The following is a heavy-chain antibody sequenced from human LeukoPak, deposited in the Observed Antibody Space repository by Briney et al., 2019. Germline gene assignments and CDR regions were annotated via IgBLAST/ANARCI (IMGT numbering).Heavy chain of an antibody. CDR3: ARAQGGYCSSTRCSIPDW. D-gene: IGHD2-2*01. CDR1: GFTFSSYA. CDR2: ISYDGSNN. J-gene: IGHJ4*02. V-gene: IGHV3-30-3*01. Sequence: PGGSLRLSCAASGFTFSSYAMHWVRQAPGMGLDWVAVISYDGSNNYCADSVKGRFTISRDNSKNTLYLQMNSLRTEDTGVYYCARAQGGYCSSTRCSIPDWWGQGTLVTVSS.